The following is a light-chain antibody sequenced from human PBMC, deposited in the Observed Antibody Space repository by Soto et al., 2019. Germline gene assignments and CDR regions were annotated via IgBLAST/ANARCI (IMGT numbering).Light chain of an antibody. Sequence: QSALTQPASVSGSPGQSITISCTGTSSDVGGYNFVSWYRQDPGKAPKLLIYEVNNRPSGISNRFSGSKSGILASLTISGLRAEDEADYYCSSYTTSSTFVFGSGTKLTVL. CDR3: SSYTTSSTFV. CDR2: EVN. V-gene: IGLV2-14*01. CDR1: SSDVGGYNF. J-gene: IGLJ1*01.